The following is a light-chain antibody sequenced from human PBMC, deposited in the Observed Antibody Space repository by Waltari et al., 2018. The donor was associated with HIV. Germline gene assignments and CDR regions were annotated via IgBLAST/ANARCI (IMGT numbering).Light chain of an antibody. CDR1: RSNTGSNY. CDR3: ATWDDSLSGVV. Sequence: QSVVTQPPSPSGTPGPRSPIPGFGTRSNTGSNYVFWYQQLPGTAPRFLIYRDNQRPSGVPDRFSGSKSGTSASLAISGLRSEDEGDYFCATWDDSLSGVVFGGGTKLNVL. CDR2: RDN. J-gene: IGLJ2*01. V-gene: IGLV1-47*01.